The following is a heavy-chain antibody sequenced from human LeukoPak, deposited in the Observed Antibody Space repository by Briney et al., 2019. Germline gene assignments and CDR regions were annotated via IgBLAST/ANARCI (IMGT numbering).Heavy chain of an antibody. V-gene: IGHV3-21*01. J-gene: IGHJ4*02. D-gene: IGHD4-11*01. CDR3: ARLFSAVTTVEEN. Sequence: GGSLRLSCAASGFTFSSYSMNWVRQAPGKGLEWVSSISSSSSYIYYADSVKGRFTISRDNAKNSLYLQMNSLRAEDTAVYYCARLFSAVTTVEENWGQRTLVAVSS. CDR2: ISSSSSYI. CDR1: GFTFSSYS.